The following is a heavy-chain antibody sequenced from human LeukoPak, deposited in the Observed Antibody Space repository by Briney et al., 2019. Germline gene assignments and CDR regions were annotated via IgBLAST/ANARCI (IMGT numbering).Heavy chain of an antibody. D-gene: IGHD6-13*01. CDR3: TRAVAAAGSY. V-gene: IGHV3-7*04. Sequence: GGSLRLSCAASEFTLSSYWISWVRQAPGGGLEWVANINQDGSEKYYVDSVKGRFTISRDNAKNTVYLQMNSLRVEDTAVYYCTRAVAAAGSYWGQGTLVTVSS. CDR2: INQDGSEK. J-gene: IGHJ4*02. CDR1: EFTLSSYW.